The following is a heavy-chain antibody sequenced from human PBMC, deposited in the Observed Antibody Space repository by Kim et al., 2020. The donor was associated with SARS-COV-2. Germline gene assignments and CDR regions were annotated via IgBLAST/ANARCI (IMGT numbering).Heavy chain of an antibody. V-gene: IGHV3-7*01. CDR2: IKQDGSEK. Sequence: GGSLRLSCAASGFIFSNYWMSWVRQAPGRGLEWVANIKQDGSEKYYVDSVKGRFTITRDNAKNSLYLQMNSLRAEDTAVYYCARAMFMITFGGVIIRYFDYWGQGTLVTVSS. CDR3: ARAMFMITFGGVIIRYFDY. CDR1: GFIFSNYW. D-gene: IGHD3-16*02. J-gene: IGHJ4*02.